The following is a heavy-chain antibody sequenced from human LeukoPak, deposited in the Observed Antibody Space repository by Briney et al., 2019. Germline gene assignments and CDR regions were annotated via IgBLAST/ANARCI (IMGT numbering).Heavy chain of an antibody. V-gene: IGHV3-30*02. J-gene: IGHJ3*01. Sequence: GGSLRLSCAASGFTFSSFGMHWVRQSPGKGLEWVAFIRFDGHNKYYADSVKGRFTISRDNSMNTLYLQMNSLRTEDTAVYYCTKVARYNWNDVGIFDAFDVWGQGTMVTVSS. CDR3: TKVARYNWNDVGIFDAFDV. D-gene: IGHD1-20*01. CDR1: GFTFSSFG. CDR2: IRFDGHNK.